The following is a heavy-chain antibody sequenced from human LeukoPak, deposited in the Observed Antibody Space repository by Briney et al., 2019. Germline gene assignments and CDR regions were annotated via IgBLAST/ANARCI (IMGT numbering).Heavy chain of an antibody. CDR3: ARDGRCGGDCYAS. D-gene: IGHD2-21*02. Sequence: PGGSLRLSCAASGFSFSSYTVNWVRQAPGKGLEWVSIISSSSSYIYYADPVKGRFTISRDNAKNALYLQINSLRVEDTAVYYCARDGRCGGDCYASWGQGTLVTVSS. V-gene: IGHV3-21*01. CDR1: GFSFSSYT. J-gene: IGHJ4*02. CDR2: ISSSSSYI.